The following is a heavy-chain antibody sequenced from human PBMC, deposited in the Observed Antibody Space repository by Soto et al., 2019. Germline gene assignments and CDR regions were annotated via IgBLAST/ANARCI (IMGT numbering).Heavy chain of an antibody. CDR3: ARHKGGYYSGVDV. V-gene: IGHV4-39*01. CDR2: IYYSVTT. Sequence: SETLSLTCAVSGGSIISSSYYWAWIRQPPGKGLEWIGNIYYSVTTYYNPSLKSRVTISVDTSKNQFSLKLSSVTAADTAVYYCARHKGGYYSGVDVWGQGTTVTVSS. CDR1: GGSIISSSYY. J-gene: IGHJ6*02. D-gene: IGHD3-16*01.